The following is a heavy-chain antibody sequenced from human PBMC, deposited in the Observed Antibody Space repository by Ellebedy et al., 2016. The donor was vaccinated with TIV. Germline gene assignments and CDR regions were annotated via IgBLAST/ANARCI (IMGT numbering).Heavy chain of an antibody. Sequence: SETLSLTCTVSGGPISSYYWSWIRQPPGKGLEWIGYIYYTGSTSYNPSLKSRVTISLDTSKNQFSLKLSSVTAADTAMYYCARQVYSTRFAFDYWGQGTLVTVSS. V-gene: IGHV4-59*01. CDR2: IYYTGST. J-gene: IGHJ4*02. D-gene: IGHD2-8*01. CDR1: GGPISSYY. CDR3: ARQVYSTRFAFDY.